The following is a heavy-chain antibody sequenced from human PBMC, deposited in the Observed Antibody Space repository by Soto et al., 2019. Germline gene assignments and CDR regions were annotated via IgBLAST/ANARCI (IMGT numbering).Heavy chain of an antibody. V-gene: IGHV3-48*02. CDR2: MSSRSLTI. CDR1: GFTFSTYS. J-gene: IGHJ6*02. Sequence: EVQLVESGGGLVQPGGSLRVSCAASGFTFSTYSMNWVRQAPGKGLEWVSYMSSRSLTIYYTDSVKGRFTISRDNAKNSLYMQMNSMRDDDTAVYYCARGGSSSDSGMDVWGQGTTVIVSS. D-gene: IGHD6-6*01. CDR3: ARGGSSSDSGMDV.